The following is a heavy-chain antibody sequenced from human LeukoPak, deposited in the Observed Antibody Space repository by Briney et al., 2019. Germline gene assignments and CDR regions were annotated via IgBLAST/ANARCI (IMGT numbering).Heavy chain of an antibody. CDR1: GFTASRNY. CDR2: IYSGSST. V-gene: IGHV3-53*01. J-gene: IGHJ4*02. D-gene: IGHD3-16*02. CDR3: ARDRGDYVWGSYRYTHFDY. Sequence: PGGSLRLSCAASGFTASRNYMSWVRQAPGKGLEWVAVIYSGSSTFYADSVKGRFTISRDNSKNTLYLQMNSLRAEDTAVYYCARDRGDYVWGSYRYTHFDYWGQGTQVTVSS.